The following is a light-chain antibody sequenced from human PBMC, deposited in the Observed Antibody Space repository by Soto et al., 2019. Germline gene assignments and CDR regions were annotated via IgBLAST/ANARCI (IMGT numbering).Light chain of an antibody. V-gene: IGLV2-14*03. CDR1: NSDIGFYNY. CDR2: DVT. Sequence: QSALTQPASVSGSPGQSITISCTETNSDIGFYNYVSWYQQLPGKAPKLMIYDVTNRPSGVSSRFSGSKSGNTASLTISGLQAEDAADYYYSSSMSSNTLVFGGGTQLTVL. J-gene: IGLJ2*01. CDR3: SSSMSSNTLV.